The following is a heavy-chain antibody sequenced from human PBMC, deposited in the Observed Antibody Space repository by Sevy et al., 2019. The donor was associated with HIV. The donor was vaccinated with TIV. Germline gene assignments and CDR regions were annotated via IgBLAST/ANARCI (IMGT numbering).Heavy chain of an antibody. J-gene: IGHJ3*02. Sequence: GGSLRLSCAASGFTFNLYSMNYVRQVPGRGLEWVSSISSPSSYIFYGASVKGRFTISRDNTKNSLYLQMNSLRAEDTAVYYCARGAGDPVGALDIWGQGTMVTVSS. CDR3: ARGAGDPVGALDI. D-gene: IGHD4-17*01. V-gene: IGHV3-21*01. CDR1: GFTFNLYS. CDR2: ISSPSSYI.